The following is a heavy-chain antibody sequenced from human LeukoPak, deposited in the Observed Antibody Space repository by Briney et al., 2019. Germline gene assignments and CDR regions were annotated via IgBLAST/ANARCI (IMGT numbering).Heavy chain of an antibody. D-gene: IGHD2-15*01. J-gene: IGHJ5*02. Sequence: GGSLRLFCATSGFTFSSYGMHWVRQAPGKGLEWVAVTWHDGTEKHYADSVKGRFAISRDSSKATLYLQMSSLRAEDTAIYYCAKGLGVGYCSGGSCYNNWLDPWGQGTLVTVSS. CDR1: GFTFSSYG. CDR3: AKGLGVGYCSGGSCYNNWLDP. V-gene: IGHV3-33*03. CDR2: TWHDGTEK.